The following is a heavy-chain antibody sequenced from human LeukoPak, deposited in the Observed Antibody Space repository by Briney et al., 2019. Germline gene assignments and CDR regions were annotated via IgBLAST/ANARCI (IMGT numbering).Heavy chain of an antibody. D-gene: IGHD3-3*01. Sequence: GASVKVSCKASGYTFTSYGISWVRQAPGQGLEWMGWISAYNGNTNYAQKLQGRVTMTTDTSTSTAYMELRSLRSDDTAVYYCGRDRRRFLEWSSNYYMDVWGKGTTVTVSS. J-gene: IGHJ6*03. V-gene: IGHV1-18*01. CDR3: GRDRRRFLEWSSNYYMDV. CDR1: GYTFTSYG. CDR2: ISAYNGNT.